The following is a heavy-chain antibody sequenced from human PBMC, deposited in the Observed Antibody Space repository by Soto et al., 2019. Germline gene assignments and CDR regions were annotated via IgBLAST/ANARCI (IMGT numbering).Heavy chain of an antibody. V-gene: IGHV3-30-3*01. Sequence: PGRSLRLSCAASGFTFSSYAMHWVRQAPGKGLEWVAVISYDGSNKYYADSVKGRFTISRDNSKNTLYLQMNSLRAEDTAVYYCARTASRGVCLLCGMDVWGQGTTVTVSS. J-gene: IGHJ6*02. D-gene: IGHD2-8*01. CDR3: ARTASRGVCLLCGMDV. CDR1: GFTFSSYA. CDR2: ISYDGSNK.